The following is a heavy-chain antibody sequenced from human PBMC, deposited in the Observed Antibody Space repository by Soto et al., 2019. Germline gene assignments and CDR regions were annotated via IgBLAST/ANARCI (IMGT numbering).Heavy chain of an antibody. J-gene: IGHJ4*02. D-gene: IGHD4-17*01. Sequence: SETLSLTCAVSGGSISSGGYSWSWIRQPPGKGLEWIGYIYHSGSTYYNPSLKSRVTISVDRSKNQFSLKLSSVTAADTAVYYCARPQTTVTSYDYWGQGTLVTVSS. V-gene: IGHV4-30-2*01. CDR1: GGSISSGGYS. CDR2: IYHSGST. CDR3: ARPQTTVTSYDY.